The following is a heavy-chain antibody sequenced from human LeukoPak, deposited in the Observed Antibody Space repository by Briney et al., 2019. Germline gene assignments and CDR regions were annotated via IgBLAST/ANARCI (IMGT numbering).Heavy chain of an antibody. J-gene: IGHJ4*02. Sequence: GGSLRFSCAASGFSISSHGMHWVRQAPGKGLEWLAFIQSDGNNKYYADSVKGRFTISRDNSKNTLFLQMNSLRAEDTAVYYCARGPSGYHNTGGQGTLVTVSS. D-gene: IGHD5-12*01. CDR3: ARGPSGYHNT. CDR2: IQSDGNNK. V-gene: IGHV3-30*02. CDR1: GFSISSHG.